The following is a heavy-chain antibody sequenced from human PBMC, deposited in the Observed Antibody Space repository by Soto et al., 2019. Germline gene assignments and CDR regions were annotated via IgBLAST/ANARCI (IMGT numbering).Heavy chain of an antibody. CDR1: GFNLDDYA. CDR2: ITWNSGKI. D-gene: IGHD6-13*01. CDR3: AKDRSIVADGIDY. V-gene: IGHV3-9*01. Sequence: EVQLVESGGGLVQPGGSLRLSCAASGFNLDDYAMHWVRQAPGKGLEWVSGITWNSGKIDYGDSVKGRITISRDNDKNFLYLQMNRLRAEDTALYYCAKDRSIVADGIDYWGRGTLVTVSS. J-gene: IGHJ4*02.